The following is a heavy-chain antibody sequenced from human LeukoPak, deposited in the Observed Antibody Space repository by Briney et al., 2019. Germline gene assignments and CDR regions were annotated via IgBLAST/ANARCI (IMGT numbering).Heavy chain of an antibody. D-gene: IGHD5-18*01. V-gene: IGHV1-2*02. J-gene: IGHJ4*02. Sequence: ASVKVSCKASRYTFTSYDINWVRQATGQGLEWMGWINPNSGGTNYAQKFQGRVTMTRDTSTSTAYMELSRLRSDDTAVYYCARGSIQLWNLDYWGQGTLVTVSS. CDR1: RYTFTSYD. CDR2: INPNSGGT. CDR3: ARGSIQLWNLDY.